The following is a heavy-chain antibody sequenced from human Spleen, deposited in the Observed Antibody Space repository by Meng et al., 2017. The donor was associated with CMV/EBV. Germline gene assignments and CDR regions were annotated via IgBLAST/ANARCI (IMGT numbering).Heavy chain of an antibody. CDR1: GYTFSSYA. J-gene: IGHJ6*02. D-gene: IGHD2-15*01. Sequence: ASVKVSCKASGYTFSSYAISWVRQAPGQGLEWMGWINPNSGGTNYAQKFQGRITMTGDTSITTAYMELSRLRSDDMAVYHCARVKRYCTGGTCSSTGYYGMDVWGQGTTVTVSS. V-gene: IGHV1-2*02. CDR2: INPNSGGT. CDR3: ARVKRYCTGGTCSSTGYYGMDV.